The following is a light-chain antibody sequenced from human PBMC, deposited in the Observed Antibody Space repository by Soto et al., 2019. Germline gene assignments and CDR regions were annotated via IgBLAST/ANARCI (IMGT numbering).Light chain of an antibody. CDR2: SAS. Sequence: IVLTQSPGILSLSPGERATLSCRASQKVSNNYLAWYQQRPGQVPGLLIFSASTRATGIPDRFSGSGSGTDFTLTISRLEPDDFAVYYCQLFDDSLFTFGPGTKVDV. CDR1: QKVSNNY. V-gene: IGKV3-20*01. J-gene: IGKJ3*01. CDR3: QLFDDSLFT.